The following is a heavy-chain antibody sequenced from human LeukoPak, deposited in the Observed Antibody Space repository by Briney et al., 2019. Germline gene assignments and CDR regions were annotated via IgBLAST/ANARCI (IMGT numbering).Heavy chain of an antibody. J-gene: IGHJ5*02. CDR3: ARRLTTKITIFGVVPKNWFDP. Sequence: SETLSLTCTVSGGSISSGGYNWSWIRQHSGKGLECIGYIYYSGSTYYNPSLKSRVTISVDTSKNQFSLKLSSVTAADTAVYYCARRLTTKITIFGVVPKNWFDPWGQGTLVTVSS. V-gene: IGHV4-31*03. CDR2: IYYSGST. D-gene: IGHD3-3*01. CDR1: GGSISSGGYN.